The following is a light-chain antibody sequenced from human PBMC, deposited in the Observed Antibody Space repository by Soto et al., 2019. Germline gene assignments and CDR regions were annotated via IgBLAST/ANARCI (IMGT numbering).Light chain of an antibody. CDR3: QQRSTWPLT. Sequence: EIVFTQSPATLSLSPGERATLSCRASQSVSSYLAWYQRKPGQPPRLLIYDASNRATAIPARFSGSGSGTDFTLTISSLEPEDFAVYYCQQRSTWPLTFGGGTKVDTK. CDR2: DAS. CDR1: QSVSSY. J-gene: IGKJ4*01. V-gene: IGKV3-11*01.